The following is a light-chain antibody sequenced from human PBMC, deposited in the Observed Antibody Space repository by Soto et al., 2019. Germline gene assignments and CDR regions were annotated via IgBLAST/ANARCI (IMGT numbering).Light chain of an antibody. CDR3: CSYAGSSTFV. CDR1: SSDVGSYNL. J-gene: IGLJ2*01. Sequence: QSALTQPASVSGSPGQSITISCTGTSSDVGSYNLVSWYQQQPGKAPKLMIYEGSKRPSGVSNRFSGSKSGNTASLTISGLQAEDEAEYYCCSYAGSSTFVCGGGTKLTVL. CDR2: EGS. V-gene: IGLV2-23*03.